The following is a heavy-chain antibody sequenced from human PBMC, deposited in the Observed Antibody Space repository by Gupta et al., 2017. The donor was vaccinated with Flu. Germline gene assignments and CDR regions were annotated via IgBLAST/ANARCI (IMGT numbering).Heavy chain of an antibody. J-gene: IGHJ4*02. CDR1: GYTFTNYY. V-gene: IGHV1-46*01. D-gene: IGHD2-15*01. CDR2: FNPLGGST. CDR3: ARCVRAEGALPSV. Sequence: QVQLLQSGAELTKPGASVKVSCKTSGYTFTNYYIHWVRRAPGQGLEWMGRFNPLGGSTTYAQNFHDRVTLTKDTRTRTVYMELRRLSSDGTDVYYCARCVRAEGALPSVWGQGTLVTVSS.